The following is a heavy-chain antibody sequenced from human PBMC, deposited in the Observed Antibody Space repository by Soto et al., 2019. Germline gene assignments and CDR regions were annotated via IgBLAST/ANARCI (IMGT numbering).Heavy chain of an antibody. D-gene: IGHD1-26*01. CDR1: GDFISNFY. J-gene: IGHJ2*01. V-gene: IGHV4-4*07. CDR2: ISASGRS. CDR3: ARGMGSYFDL. Sequence: QVQLQESGPGLVKPSETLSLTCTVSGDFISNFYWSWIRQPAGKGLQSLGRISASGRSNYNPNLQSRVAMSLDTSENQFSLRLTSLSAADTAVYFWARGMGSYFDLWGRGTLVTVFS.